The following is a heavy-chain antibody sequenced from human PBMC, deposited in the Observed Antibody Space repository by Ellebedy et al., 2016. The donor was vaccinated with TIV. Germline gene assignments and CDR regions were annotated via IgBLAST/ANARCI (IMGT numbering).Heavy chain of an antibody. CDR3: ARRGRGVVGYDY. CDR1: GLTFSVYA. D-gene: IGHD3-10*01. J-gene: IGHJ4*02. V-gene: IGHV3-23*05. Sequence: GGSLRLXCAASGLTFSVYAMTWVRQAPGKGLEWISHIGGLDTATYYADSVKGRFTISRDNSKDTVYLQMNSLRAEDTAVYYCARRGRGVVGYDYWGQGTLVTVS. CDR2: IGGLDTAT.